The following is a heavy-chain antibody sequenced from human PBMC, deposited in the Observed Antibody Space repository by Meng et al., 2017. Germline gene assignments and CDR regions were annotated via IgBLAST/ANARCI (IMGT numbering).Heavy chain of an antibody. Sequence: VALVGSGGGVVQPGRSLRLSCAASGFTFRSYAMHWVRQAPGKGLEWVAVISYDGSNKYYADSVKGRFTISRDNSKNTLYLQMNSLRAEDTAVYYCARDVTMVRGVVDYWGQGTLVTVSS. V-gene: IGHV3-30*01. D-gene: IGHD3-10*01. CDR2: ISYDGSNK. J-gene: IGHJ4*02. CDR3: ARDVTMVRGVVDY. CDR1: GFTFRSYA.